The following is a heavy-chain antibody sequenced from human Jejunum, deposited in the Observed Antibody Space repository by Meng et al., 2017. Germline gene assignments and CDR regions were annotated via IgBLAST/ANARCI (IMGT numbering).Heavy chain of an antibody. CDR2: LGGADAIT. CDR1: GFTLRTYA. CDR3: ATSERATLLFDS. D-gene: IGHD2-2*01. Sequence: EVQLLESGGGLVQPGGSLRRSCAASGFTLRTYAMSWVRQAPGKGLGWVSFLGGADAITYYADSVKGRFTISRDDAKNTLYLQMDSLRAEDTAVYYCATSERATLLFDSWGQGTLVTVSS. J-gene: IGHJ4*02. V-gene: IGHV3-23*01.